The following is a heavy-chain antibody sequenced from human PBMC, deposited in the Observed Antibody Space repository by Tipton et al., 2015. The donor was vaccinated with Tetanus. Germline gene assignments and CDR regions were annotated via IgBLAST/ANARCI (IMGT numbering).Heavy chain of an antibody. J-gene: IGHJ3*02. V-gene: IGHV5-51*01. Sequence: QLVQSGAEVKKAGESLKISCRGSGYSFTSYRIGWVRQMPGKGMEWMGIFYPGDSDTRYSPPFEGQVTISADKSISTVYLQWSSLEASDSAIYFCARREVSSWFDGLDIWGQGTVVTVSS. D-gene: IGHD6-13*01. CDR3: ARREVSSWFDGLDI. CDR1: GYSFTSYR. CDR2: FYPGDSDT.